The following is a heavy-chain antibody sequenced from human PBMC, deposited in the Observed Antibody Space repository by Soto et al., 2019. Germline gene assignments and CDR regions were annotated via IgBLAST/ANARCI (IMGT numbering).Heavy chain of an antibody. J-gene: IGHJ4*02. V-gene: IGHV3-21*01. CDR3: ARGLIAAAGTLYFDY. CDR2: ISSSSSYI. CDR1: GFTFSSYS. D-gene: IGHD6-13*01. Sequence: XGSLRLSCAASGFTFSSYSMNWVRQAPGKGLEWVSSISSSSSYIYYADSVKGRFTISRDNAKNSLYLQMNSLRAEDTAVYYCARGLIAAAGTLYFDYWGQGTLVIVSS.